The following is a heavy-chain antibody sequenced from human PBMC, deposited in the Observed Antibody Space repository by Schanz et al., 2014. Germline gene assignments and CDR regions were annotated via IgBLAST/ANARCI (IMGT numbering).Heavy chain of an antibody. CDR1: GGSFSGYY. J-gene: IGHJ6*02. Sequence: QVQLQQWGAGLLKPSETLSLTCAVYGGSFSGYYWSWVRQAPGKGLEWIGEIYHTGSTNYNPSLKSRVAIAVDTSKNQFLCKVRSVNAADTAVDYCARDSLRGATGGYGMDVWGQGTTVTVSS. CDR2: IYHTGST. CDR3: ARDSLRGATGGYGMDV. V-gene: IGHV4-34*01. D-gene: IGHD2-8*02.